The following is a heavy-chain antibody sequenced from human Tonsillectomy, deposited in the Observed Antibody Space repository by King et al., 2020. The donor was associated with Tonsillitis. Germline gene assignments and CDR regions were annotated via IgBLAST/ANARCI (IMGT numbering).Heavy chain of an antibody. D-gene: IGHD3-10*01. Sequence: VQLVESGGGLVQPGGSLRLSCAASGFTFSSYVMSWVRQAPGKGLEWVSTITGSGGSTYYADSVKGRFTISRDNSKNTLYLLMNSLRAEDTAVYYCAKDYYGSGSSFDYWGQGTLVTVSS. J-gene: IGHJ4*02. CDR1: GFTFSSYV. CDR3: AKDYYGSGSSFDY. CDR2: ITGSGGST. V-gene: IGHV3-23*04.